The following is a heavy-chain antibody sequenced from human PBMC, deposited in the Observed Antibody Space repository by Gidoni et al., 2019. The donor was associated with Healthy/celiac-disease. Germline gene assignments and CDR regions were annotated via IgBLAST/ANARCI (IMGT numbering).Heavy chain of an antibody. J-gene: IGHJ6*02. D-gene: IGHD3-9*01. CDR3: AKGELPLRYFDWLLDSDYYYGMDV. CDR1: GFPFSSYA. Sequence: EVQLLESGGGLVQPGGSLRLPCAASGFPFSSYAMSWVRQAPGKGLEWVSAISGSGGSTYYADSVKGRFTISRDNSKNTLYLQMNSLRAEDTAVYYCAKGELPLRYFDWLLDSDYYYGMDVWGQGTTVTVSS. V-gene: IGHV3-23*01. CDR2: ISGSGGST.